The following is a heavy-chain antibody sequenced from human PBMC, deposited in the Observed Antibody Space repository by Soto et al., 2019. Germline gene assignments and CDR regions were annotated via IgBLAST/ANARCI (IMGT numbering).Heavy chain of an antibody. CDR1: GFSFSSYA. V-gene: IGHV3-23*01. CDR3: AKGSIEYSAAVDN. D-gene: IGHD5-12*01. J-gene: IGHJ4*02. CDR2: ISARGGSS. Sequence: DVQLLDSGGGLVQPGGSLRLSCAASGFSFSSYAMVWVRQAPGKGLEWVAVISARGGSSYFADPVKGRFNLSRDNSKNVLSLEMNSLRAEDTAIYFCAKGSIEYSAAVDNWGQGTLVVVSS.